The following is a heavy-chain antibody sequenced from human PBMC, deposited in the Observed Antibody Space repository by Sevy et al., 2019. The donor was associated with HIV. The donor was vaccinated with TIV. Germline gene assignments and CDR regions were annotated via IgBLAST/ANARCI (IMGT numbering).Heavy chain of an antibody. Sequence: SETLSLTCTVSGGSISSYYWSWIRQPPGKGLEWIGYIYYSGSTNYNPFLKSRVTISVDTSKNQFSLKLSSVTAADTAVYYCAREASYYYDSSGYDAFDIWGQGTMVTVSS. CDR1: GGSISSYY. V-gene: IGHV4-59*13. CDR2: IYYSGST. D-gene: IGHD3-22*01. J-gene: IGHJ3*02. CDR3: AREASYYYDSSGYDAFDI.